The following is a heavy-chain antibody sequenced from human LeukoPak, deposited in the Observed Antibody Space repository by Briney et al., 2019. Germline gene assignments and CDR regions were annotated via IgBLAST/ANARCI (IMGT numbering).Heavy chain of an antibody. CDR1: GYTFTSHG. CDR3: ARGEYSGSYRQLYYFDY. V-gene: IGHV1-18*01. Sequence: GASVKVSCKASGYTFTSHGISWVRQAPGQGLEWMGWISAYNGNTNYAQKLQGRVTMTTDTSTSTAYMELRSLRSDDTAVYYCARGEYSGSYRQLYYFDYWGQGTLVTVSS. J-gene: IGHJ4*02. CDR2: ISAYNGNT. D-gene: IGHD1-26*01.